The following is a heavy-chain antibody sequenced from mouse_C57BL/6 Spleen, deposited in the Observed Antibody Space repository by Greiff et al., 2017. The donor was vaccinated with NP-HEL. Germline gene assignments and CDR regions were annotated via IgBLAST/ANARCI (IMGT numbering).Heavy chain of an antibody. CDR2: ISSGSSTI. J-gene: IGHJ4*01. CDR3: ARIYYDYDEGMDY. CDR1: GFTFSDYG. D-gene: IGHD2-4*01. V-gene: IGHV5-17*01. Sequence: EVQVVESGGGLVKPGGSLKLSCAASGFTFSDYGMHWVRQAPEKGLEWVAYISSGSSTIYYADTVKGRFTISRDNAKNTLFLQMTSLRSEDTAMYYCARIYYDYDEGMDYWGQGTSVTVSS.